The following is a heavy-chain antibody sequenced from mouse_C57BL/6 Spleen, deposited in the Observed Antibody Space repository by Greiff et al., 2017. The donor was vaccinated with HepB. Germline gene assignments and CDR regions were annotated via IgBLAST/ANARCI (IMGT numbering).Heavy chain of an antibody. CDR1: GYTFTDYE. D-gene: IGHD1-1*01. Sequence: QVQLKESGAELVRPGASVTLSCKASGYTFTDYEMHWVKQTPVHGLEWIGAIDPETGGTAYNQKFKGKAILTADKSSSTAYMELLSLTSEDSVVYYCTYYLFAYWGQGTLVTVSA. J-gene: IGHJ3*01. CDR2: IDPETGGT. CDR3: TYYLFAY. V-gene: IGHV1-15*01.